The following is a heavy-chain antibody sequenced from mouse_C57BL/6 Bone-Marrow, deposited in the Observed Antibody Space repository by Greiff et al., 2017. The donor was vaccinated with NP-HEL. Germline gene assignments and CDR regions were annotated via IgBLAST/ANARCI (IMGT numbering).Heavy chain of an antibody. Sequence: VQLQQSVAELVRPGASVKLSCTASGFNIKNTYMHWVQQRPEQGLAWIGRLDPANGNTKYDPKFQGKATITADTSTNTAYLQLSSLTSEDTAIYYCAKGCGVTTRAWFAYWGQGTLVTVSA. CDR1: GFNIKNTY. J-gene: IGHJ3*01. CDR2: LDPANGNT. V-gene: IGHV14-3*01. CDR3: AKGCGVTTRAWFAY. D-gene: IGHD2-2*01.